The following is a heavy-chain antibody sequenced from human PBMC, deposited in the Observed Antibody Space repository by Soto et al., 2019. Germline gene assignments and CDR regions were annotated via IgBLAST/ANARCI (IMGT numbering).Heavy chain of an antibody. CDR3: ARGAYYYDSSGLSY. J-gene: IGHJ4*02. Sequence: PGGSLRLSCAASGFTFSNAWMNWVRQAPGEGLEWVSYISSSSGTIYYADSVKGRFTISRDNAKNSLYLQMNSLRAEDTAVYYCARGAYYYDSSGLSYWGQGTLVTVS. CDR2: ISSSSGTI. V-gene: IGHV3-48*01. D-gene: IGHD3-22*01. CDR1: GFTFSNAW.